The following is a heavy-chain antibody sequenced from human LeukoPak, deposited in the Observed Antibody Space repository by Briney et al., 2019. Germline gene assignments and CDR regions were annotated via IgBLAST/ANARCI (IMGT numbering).Heavy chain of an antibody. Sequence: GASVKVSCKASGYTFIGYHIQWVRQAPGQGLEWMGWIDPSSGGTNYAQKFQGWVTMTRDTSINTAYMELSRLRSNDTAVYYCARALSDSMIRGIIIPYNFDHWGQGTLVTVSS. CDR3: ARALSDSMIRGIIIPYNFDH. J-gene: IGHJ4*02. CDR1: GYTFIGYH. D-gene: IGHD3-10*01. CDR2: IDPSSGGT. V-gene: IGHV1-2*04.